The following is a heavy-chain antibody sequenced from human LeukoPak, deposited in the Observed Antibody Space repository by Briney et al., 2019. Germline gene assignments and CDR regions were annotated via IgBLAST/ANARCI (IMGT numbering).Heavy chain of an antibody. CDR3: ARETQVTTGIMKTGYYYYYGMDV. J-gene: IGHJ6*02. D-gene: IGHD4-11*01. V-gene: IGHV4-4*07. Sequence: SETLSLTCTVSGGSISSYYWSWIRQPAGKGLEWIGRIYTSGSTNYNPSLKSRVTMSVDTSKNQFSLKLSSVTAADTAVYYRARETQVTTGIMKTGYYYYYGMDVWGQGTTVTVSS. CDR1: GGSISSYY. CDR2: IYTSGST.